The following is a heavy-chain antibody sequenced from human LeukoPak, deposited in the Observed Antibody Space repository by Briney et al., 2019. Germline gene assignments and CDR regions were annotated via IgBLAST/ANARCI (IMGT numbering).Heavy chain of an antibody. V-gene: IGHV1-8*01. CDR2: MNPNSGNT. CDR3: ARRPINCIITNCYVDY. Sequence: ASVKVSCKASGYTFTSYDINWVRQATGQGLEWMGWMNPNSGNTGYAQKFQGRVTMTRNTSISTAYMELSRLRSDDTAVYFCARRPINCIITNCYVDYWGQGTLVTVSS. CDR1: GYTFTSYD. J-gene: IGHJ4*02. D-gene: IGHD2-2*01.